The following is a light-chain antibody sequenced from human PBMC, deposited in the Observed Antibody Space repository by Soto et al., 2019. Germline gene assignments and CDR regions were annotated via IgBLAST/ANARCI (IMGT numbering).Light chain of an antibody. CDR3: MQSQQTPPT. J-gene: IGKJ1*01. V-gene: IGKV2-28*01. CDR2: FGS. Sequence: DIVMTQSPLSLPVTPGEPASISCSSSQSLLQSNGYNYLDWYLQKPGQSPQLLIFFGSYRASGVPDRFSGSGEGTDFTLKIRSVEAEDVGIYYCMQSQQTPPTFGQGTRVEIK. CDR1: QSLLQSNGYNY.